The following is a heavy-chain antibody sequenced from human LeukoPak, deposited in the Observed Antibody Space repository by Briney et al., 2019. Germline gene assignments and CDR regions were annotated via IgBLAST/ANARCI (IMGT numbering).Heavy chain of an antibody. D-gene: IGHD5-24*01. CDR1: GFTFSSYS. CDR3: ARGDGYNLGAFDI. Sequence: PGGSPRLSCAASGFTFSSYSMNWVRQAPGKGLEGVSSISSSSSYIYYADSVKGRFTISRDNAKNSLYLQMNSLRAEDTAVYYCARGDGYNLGAFDIWGQGTMVTVSS. CDR2: ISSSSSYI. V-gene: IGHV3-21*01. J-gene: IGHJ3*02.